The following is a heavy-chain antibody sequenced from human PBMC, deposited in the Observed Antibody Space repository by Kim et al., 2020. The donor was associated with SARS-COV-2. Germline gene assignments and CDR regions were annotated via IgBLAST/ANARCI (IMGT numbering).Heavy chain of an antibody. V-gene: IGHV4-59*13. CDR1: GGSISCYY. J-gene: IGHJ6*02. CDR3: ARDAGSYSGSVGAYYGMDV. CDR2: IYYSGST. Sequence: SETLSLTCTVSGGSISCYYWSWIRQPRGKGLEWIGYIYYSGSTNYNPSLKSRVTISVDTSKNQFSLELSSVTAADTAVYYCARDAGSYSGSVGAYYGMDVWGQGTTVTVSS. D-gene: IGHD1-26*01.